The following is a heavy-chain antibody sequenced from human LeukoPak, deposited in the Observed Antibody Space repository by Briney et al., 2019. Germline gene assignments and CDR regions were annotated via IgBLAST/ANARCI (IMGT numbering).Heavy chain of an antibody. D-gene: IGHD6-13*01. CDR3: ARRLASSKGFDY. CDR1: GYIFTDYW. CDR2: IYPGDSDT. V-gene: IGHV5-51*01. Sequence: GESLKISCKGSGYIFTDYWIAWVRQMPGKGLEWMGIIYPGDSDTRYSPSFHGQVTVSADKSIFTASLQWSSLKASDTAMYYCARRLASSKGFDYWGQGTLVTVSS. J-gene: IGHJ4*02.